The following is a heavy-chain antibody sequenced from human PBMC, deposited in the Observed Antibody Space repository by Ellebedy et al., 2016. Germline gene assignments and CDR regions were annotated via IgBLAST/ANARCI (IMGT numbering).Heavy chain of an antibody. Sequence: GGSLRLSXAASGFTVSSNDMNWVRQAPGKGLEWVSVIYTSGATYYADSVKGRFTISRDSSKKTLFLQMTSLGAEDTAVYYCVTRHNAAFDIWGQGTTVTVS. CDR1: GFTVSSND. D-gene: IGHD1-1*01. V-gene: IGHV3-53*01. J-gene: IGHJ3*02. CDR2: IYTSGAT. CDR3: VTRHNAAFDI.